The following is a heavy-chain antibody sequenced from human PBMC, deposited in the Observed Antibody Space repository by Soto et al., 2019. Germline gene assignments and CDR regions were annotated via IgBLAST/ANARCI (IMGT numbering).Heavy chain of an antibody. V-gene: IGHV3-23*01. J-gene: IGHJ4*02. D-gene: IGHD2-15*01. CDR3: AKSPLGYCSGGSCYPPHYFDY. CDR1: GFTFSNYA. CDR2: VGGSGDST. Sequence: HPGGSLRRSCAASGFTFSNYAMSWVRQAPGKGLEWVSGVGGSGDSTYYADSVKGRFTISRGNSKDTLYLQMNSLRAEDTAVYYCAKSPLGYCSGGSCYPPHYFDYWGQGTLVTVSS.